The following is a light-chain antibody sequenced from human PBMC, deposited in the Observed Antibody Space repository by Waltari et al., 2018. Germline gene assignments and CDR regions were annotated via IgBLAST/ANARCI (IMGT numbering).Light chain of an antibody. CDR1: QDIRFF. V-gene: IGKV1-5*03. CDR3: QQYYTYPLT. J-gene: IGKJ4*01. Sequence: DIQMTPSPSTLSASIGDTVTITCRASQDIRFFLAWFQQKPGKAPQVLIYDASSLKSEVPSRFGGSGSGTEFTLTVNNLQPADFATYYCQQYYTYPLTFGGGTKVEVK. CDR2: DAS.